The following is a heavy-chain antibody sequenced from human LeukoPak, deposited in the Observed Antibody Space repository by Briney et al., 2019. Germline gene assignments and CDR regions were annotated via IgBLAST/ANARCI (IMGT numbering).Heavy chain of an antibody. CDR1: GFTFSSYA. J-gene: IGHJ6*02. CDR2: ISGSGGST. Sequence: GGSLRLSCAASGFTFSSYAMSWVRQAPGKGLEWVSAISGSGGSTYYADSVKGRFTISRDNSKNTLYLQMNSLRAEDTAVYYCAKDYGDYSYYYYGMDVWGQGTTVTVSS. V-gene: IGHV3-23*01. CDR3: AKDYGDYSYYYYGMDV. D-gene: IGHD4-17*01.